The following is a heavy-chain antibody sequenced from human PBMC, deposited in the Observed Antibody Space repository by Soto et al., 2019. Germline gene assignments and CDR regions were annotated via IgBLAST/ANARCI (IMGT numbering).Heavy chain of an antibody. Sequence: SETLSLTCPFFGGFISSGGYYWRLIRQHPGKGLEWIWYIYYSGGTYYNPALKSRVTISVDTSKNQFSLKLSSVTAADTAVYYCARVPDYRGQGILVTVSS. V-gene: IGHV4-31*03. CDR3: ARVPDY. CDR1: GGFISSGGYY. CDR2: IYYSGGT. J-gene: IGHJ4*02. D-gene: IGHD2-2*01.